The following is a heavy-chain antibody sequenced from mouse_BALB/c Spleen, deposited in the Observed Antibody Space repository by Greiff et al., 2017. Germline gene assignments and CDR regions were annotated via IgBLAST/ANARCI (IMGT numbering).Heavy chain of an antibody. CDR2: ISNGGGST. Sequence: EVQLVESGGGLVQPGGSLKLSCAASGFTFSSYTMSWVRQTPEKRLEWVAYISNGGGSTYYPDTVKGRFTISRDNAKNTLYLQMSSLKSEDTAMYYCARRNDGYAMDYWGQGTSVTVSS. V-gene: IGHV5-12-2*01. CDR1: GFTFSSYT. D-gene: IGHD2-12*01. J-gene: IGHJ4*01. CDR3: ARRNDGYAMDY.